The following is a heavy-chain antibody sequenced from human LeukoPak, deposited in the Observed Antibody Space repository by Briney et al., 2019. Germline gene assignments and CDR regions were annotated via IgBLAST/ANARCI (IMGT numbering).Heavy chain of an antibody. CDR3: VRDRIAAAGYFDY. D-gene: IGHD6-13*01. CDR2: IKQDGSEK. J-gene: IGHJ4*02. CDR1: GFTFNSFW. Sequence: GGSLRLSCAASGFTFNSFWMSWVRQAPGKGLEWVANIKQDGSEKYYVDSVKGRFTISRDNAKISLFLQMNSLRAEDTAMYYCVRDRIAAAGYFDYWGQGTLVTVSS. V-gene: IGHV3-7*01.